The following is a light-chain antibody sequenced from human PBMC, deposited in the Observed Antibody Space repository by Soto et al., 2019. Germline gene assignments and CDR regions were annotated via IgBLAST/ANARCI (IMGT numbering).Light chain of an antibody. V-gene: IGLV2-14*01. CDR2: DVS. CDR3: SSYTSSSTLVV. J-gene: IGLJ2*01. Sequence: QSDLTQPASVSGSPGQSITISCTGTSSDVGGYNYVSWYQQHPGKAPKLMIYDVSNRPSGVSNRSSGSKSGNTASLTISGLQAEDEADYYCSSYTSSSTLVVFGGGTNLTVL. CDR1: SSDVGGYNY.